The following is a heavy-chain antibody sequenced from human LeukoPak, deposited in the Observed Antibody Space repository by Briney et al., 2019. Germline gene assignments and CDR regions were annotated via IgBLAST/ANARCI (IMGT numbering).Heavy chain of an antibody. D-gene: IGHD1/OR15-1a*01. J-gene: IGHJ3*02. CDR3: ARNNAGAFDI. CDR2: ISSGDGSA. CDR1: GFTFSSYA. V-gene: IGHV3-23*01. Sequence: PGGSLRLSCAASGFTFSSYAMSWVRQAPGKGLEWVSTISSGDGSAYYADSVKGRFTISRDNSKNTLYLQMNSLRAEDTAVYYCARNNAGAFDIWGQGTMVTVSS.